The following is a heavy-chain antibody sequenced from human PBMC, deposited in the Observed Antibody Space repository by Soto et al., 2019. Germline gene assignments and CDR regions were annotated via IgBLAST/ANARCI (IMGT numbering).Heavy chain of an antibody. Sequence: GGSLRLSCAASWFTVSSNYMSWVRQAPGKGLEWVSVIYSGGSTYYADSVKGRFTISRDNSKNTLYLQMNSLRAEDTAVYYCARNYYYSSGGFDYWGQGT. CDR3: ARNYYYSSGGFDY. D-gene: IGHD3-22*01. CDR1: WFTVSSNY. V-gene: IGHV3-53*01. J-gene: IGHJ4*02. CDR2: IYSGGST.